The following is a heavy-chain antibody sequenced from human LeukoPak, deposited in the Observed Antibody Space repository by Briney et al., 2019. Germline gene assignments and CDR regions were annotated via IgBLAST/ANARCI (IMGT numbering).Heavy chain of an antibody. V-gene: IGHV3-73*01. J-gene: IGHJ6*03. Sequence: PGGSLRLSCAASGFTFSGSAMHWVRQASGKGLEWVGRIGSKANSYATAYAAPVKGRFTISRDDSKNTAYLQMNSLKTEDTAVYYCTSYYYYYMDVWGKGTTVTVSS. CDR2: IGSKANSYAT. CDR3: TSYYYYYMDV. CDR1: GFTFSGSA.